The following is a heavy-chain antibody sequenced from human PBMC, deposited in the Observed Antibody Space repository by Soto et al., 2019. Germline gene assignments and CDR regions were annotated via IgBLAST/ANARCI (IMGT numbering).Heavy chain of an antibody. D-gene: IGHD3-16*02. J-gene: IGHJ4*02. CDR3: ARGGKGNYDYIWGSYRYNSLDY. CDR2: IYYSGST. CDR1: GGSISSGGYY. V-gene: IGHV4-31*03. Sequence: PSETLSLTCTVSGGSISSGGYYWSWIRQHPGKGLEWIGYIYYSGSTYYNPFLKSRVSISVDTSKNQISLKLSSVTAADTAVYYCARGGKGNYDYIWGSYRYNSLDYWGQGTLVTVSS.